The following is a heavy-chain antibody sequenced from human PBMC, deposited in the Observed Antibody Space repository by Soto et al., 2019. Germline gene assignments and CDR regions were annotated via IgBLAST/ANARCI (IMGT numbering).Heavy chain of an antibody. V-gene: IGHV3-74*01. D-gene: IGHD6-19*01. CDR2: INSDGSST. CDR1: GFTFSSYW. J-gene: IGHJ4*02. Sequence: GGSLILSCAASGFTFSSYWMHWVRQAPGKGLVWVSRINSDGSSTSYADSVKGRFTISRDNAKNTLYLQMSSLRAEDTAVYYCAVAVAGPTAIGYWGQGTLVTVSS. CDR3: AVAVAGPTAIGY.